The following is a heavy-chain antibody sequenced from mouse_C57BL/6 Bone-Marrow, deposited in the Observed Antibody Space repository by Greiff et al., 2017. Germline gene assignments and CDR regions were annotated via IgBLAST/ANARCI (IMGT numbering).Heavy chain of an antibody. CDR3: VRTYYSNYDWYFDV. CDR2: IRSKSNNYAT. V-gene: IGHV10-1*01. Sequence: EVKLMESGGGLVQPKGSLKLSCAASGFSFNTYAMNWVRQAPGKGLEWVARIRSKSNNYATYYADSVKDRFTISRDDSERMLYLQMNNLKTEDTAMYYCVRTYYSNYDWYFDVWGTGTTVTVSS. CDR1: GFSFNTYA. J-gene: IGHJ1*03. D-gene: IGHD2-5*01.